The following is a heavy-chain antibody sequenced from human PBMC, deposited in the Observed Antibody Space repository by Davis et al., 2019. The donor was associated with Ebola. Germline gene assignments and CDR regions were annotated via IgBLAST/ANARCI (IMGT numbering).Heavy chain of an antibody. Sequence: SLKISCAASGFTFDNYAMHWVRQAPGKGLEWVSGITWNSGSIGYADSVKGRFTISRDNAKNSLYLQMNSLRAEDTALYYCAKNSYDSSGFYYEGWFDSWGQGTLVTVSS. CDR1: GFTFDNYA. V-gene: IGHV3-9*01. D-gene: IGHD3-22*01. J-gene: IGHJ5*01. CDR2: ITWNSGSI. CDR3: AKNSYDSSGFYYEGWFDS.